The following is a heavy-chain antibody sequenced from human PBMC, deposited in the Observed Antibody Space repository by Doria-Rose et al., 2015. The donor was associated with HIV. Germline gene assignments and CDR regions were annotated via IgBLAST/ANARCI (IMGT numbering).Heavy chain of an antibody. CDR3: ARIPRKGFRPDAFDI. CDR2: IRSADYGGTT. D-gene: IGHD2-15*01. Sequence: EVQLAESGGGLVQPGRSLRLSCTASGFTFGDYGMSWFRQAPDKGPEWVGFIRSADYGGTTEYAASVKDRFTISRNDSKSIAYLQMRNLKTEDTAVYYCARIPRKGFRPDAFDIWGQGTVVTVSS. V-gene: IGHV3-49*03. J-gene: IGHJ3*02. CDR1: GFTFGDYG.